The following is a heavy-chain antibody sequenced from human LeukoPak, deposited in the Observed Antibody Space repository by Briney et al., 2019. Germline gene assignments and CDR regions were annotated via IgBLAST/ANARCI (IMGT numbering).Heavy chain of an antibody. J-gene: IGHJ3*02. CDR2: IYSGGPT. CDR1: GFTVSLYY. CDR3: ARGLVVATGGFDM. Sequence: GGSLRLSCAASGFTVSLYYMTWVRQAPGKGLEWVSVIYSGGPTYYADSVQDRFTISRDNSKNTVYLQMNSLRGEDTAVYFCARGLVVATGGFDMWGQGTMVTVSS. D-gene: IGHD2-21*01. V-gene: IGHV3-53*01.